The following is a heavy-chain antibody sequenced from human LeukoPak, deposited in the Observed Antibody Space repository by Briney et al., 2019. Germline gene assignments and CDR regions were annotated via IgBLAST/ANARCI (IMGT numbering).Heavy chain of an antibody. CDR3: ARDGLSAALGY. J-gene: IGHJ4*02. CDR2: IRQDGSEK. V-gene: IGHV3-7*01. CDR1: GFTFRSFW. D-gene: IGHD6-13*01. Sequence: PGGSLRLSCAASGFTFRSFWMSWVRQAPGKGLEWVANIRQDGSEKYYVDSVKGRFTISRDNAKNSLYLQMNSLRAEDTAVYYCARDGLSAALGYWGQGTLVTVSS.